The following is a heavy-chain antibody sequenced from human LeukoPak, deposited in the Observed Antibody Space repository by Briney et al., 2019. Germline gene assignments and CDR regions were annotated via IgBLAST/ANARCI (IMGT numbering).Heavy chain of an antibody. CDR1: GYSFTSYW. CDR3: ARQVRDSSLIDY. J-gene: IGHJ4*02. CDR2: IYPGDSDT. V-gene: IGHV5-51*01. Sequence: GESLKMSCKGSGYSFTSYWIGWVRQMPGKGLDWMGIIYPGDSDTRYSPSFQGQVTISADKSISTAYLQWSSLRASDTAMYYCARQVRDSSLIDYWGQGTLVTVSS. D-gene: IGHD6-19*01.